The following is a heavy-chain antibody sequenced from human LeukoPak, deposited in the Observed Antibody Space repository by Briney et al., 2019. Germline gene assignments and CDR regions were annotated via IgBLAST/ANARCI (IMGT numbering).Heavy chain of an antibody. D-gene: IGHD3-10*02. V-gene: IGHV3-48*03. Sequence: GGSLRLSCAASGFTFSSYEMNWVRQAPGKGLEWVSYISSSGSTIYYADSVKGRFTISRDNAKNSLYLQMNSQRAEETGVYYCAELGITMIGGVWGKGTTVTISS. CDR1: GFTFSSYE. CDR2: ISSSGSTI. J-gene: IGHJ6*04. CDR3: AELGITMIGGV.